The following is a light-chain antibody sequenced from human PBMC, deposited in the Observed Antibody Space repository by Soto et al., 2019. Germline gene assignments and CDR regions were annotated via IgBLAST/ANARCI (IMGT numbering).Light chain of an antibody. CDR3: QQRTNWPPSWT. J-gene: IGKJ1*01. Sequence: EIVLTQSPDTLSLSPGERATLSCRASQSVSSYLAWYQQKPGQAPRLLIYDASNRATGIPGRFSGSGSGTDFTLTTSSLESEDFAVYYCQQRTNWPPSWTFGQGTRVEIK. CDR2: DAS. V-gene: IGKV3-11*01. CDR1: QSVSSY.